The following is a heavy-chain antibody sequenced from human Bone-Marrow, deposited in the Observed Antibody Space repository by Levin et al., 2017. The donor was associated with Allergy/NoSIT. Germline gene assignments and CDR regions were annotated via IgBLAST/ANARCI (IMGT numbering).Heavy chain of an antibody. CDR3: ARVKTVASLDY. J-gene: IGHJ4*01. CDR2: IFYSGST. V-gene: IGHV4-59*11. CDR1: STSINSHY. D-gene: IGHD2-2*01. Sequence: SETLSLTCTVSSTSINSHYWSWIRQSPGKGLEWLGYIFYSGSTTYNPSLKSRVTILVDTSKNQFSLTLTSVTAADTAIYYCARVKTVASLDYWGHGIPVTVSS.